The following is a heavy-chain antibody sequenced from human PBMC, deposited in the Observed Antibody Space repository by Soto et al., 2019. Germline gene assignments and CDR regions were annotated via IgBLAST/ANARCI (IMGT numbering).Heavy chain of an antibody. D-gene: IGHD2-8*01. J-gene: IGHJ6*02. CDR3: AKAQMVYATSVYYYYGMDV. V-gene: IGHV3-30*18. CDR2: ISYDGSNK. Sequence: GGSLRLSCAASGFTFSSYGMHWVRQAPGKGLEWVAVISYDGSNKYYADSVKGRFTISRDNSKNTLYLQMNSLRAEDTAVYYCAKAQMVYATSVYYYYGMDVWGQGTTVTVSS. CDR1: GFTFSSYG.